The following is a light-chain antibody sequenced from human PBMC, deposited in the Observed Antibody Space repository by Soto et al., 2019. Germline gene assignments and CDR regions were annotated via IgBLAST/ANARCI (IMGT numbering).Light chain of an antibody. Sequence: DIVLTQSPATLSLSPGERATLSCRASQSVSRYLAWYQQEPGQAPRLLIYDAFNRATGIPARFSGSGSGTDFTSTISSLEPEDFAVYYCQQRSDWPSTFGGGTKVEI. CDR2: DAF. CDR1: QSVSRY. J-gene: IGKJ4*01. V-gene: IGKV3-11*01. CDR3: QQRSDWPST.